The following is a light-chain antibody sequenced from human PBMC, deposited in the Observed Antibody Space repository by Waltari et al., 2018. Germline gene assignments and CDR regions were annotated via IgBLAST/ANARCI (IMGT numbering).Light chain of an antibody. CDR3: QQFYSTPYT. V-gene: IGKV4-1*01. Sequence: DIVMTQSPDSLAVSLGERATINCKSSQSILHSSSNRNDLAWYQHKHGQPPNLLSFWASSRESGVPDRVSGSGSGTDFTLTISSLQAEDVAVYYCQQFYSTPYTFGQGTKLEI. CDR2: WAS. CDR1: QSILHSSSNRND. J-gene: IGKJ2*01.